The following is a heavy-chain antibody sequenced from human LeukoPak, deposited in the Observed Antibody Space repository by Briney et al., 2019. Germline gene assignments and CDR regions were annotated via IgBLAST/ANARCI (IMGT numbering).Heavy chain of an antibody. D-gene: IGHD7-27*01. CDR2: IYYSGST. Sequence: SETLSLTCTVSGNSISSYYWGWIRQPPGKGLEWIGSIYYSGSTYYNPSLKSRVTISVDTSKNQFSLKLSSVTAADTAVYYCARASWGSVVDYWGQGTLVTVSS. V-gene: IGHV4-39*01. J-gene: IGHJ4*02. CDR3: ARASWGSVVDY. CDR1: GNSISSYY.